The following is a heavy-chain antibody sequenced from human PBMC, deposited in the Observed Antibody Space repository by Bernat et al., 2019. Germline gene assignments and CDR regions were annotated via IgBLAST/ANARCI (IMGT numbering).Heavy chain of an antibody. V-gene: IGHV3-23*01. Sequence: EVQLLESGGGLVQPGGSLRLSCAASGFTFSSYAMSWVRQAPGKGLEWVSAISGSGGSTYYGDSVKGRFTISRDKSKNPLYLQMNSLRADDTAVYYCAKDLGGRRDGYPRLGDYWGQGTLVTVSS. D-gene: IGHD5-24*01. J-gene: IGHJ4*02. CDR3: AKDLGGRRDGYPRLGDY. CDR2: ISGSGGST. CDR1: GFTFSSYA.